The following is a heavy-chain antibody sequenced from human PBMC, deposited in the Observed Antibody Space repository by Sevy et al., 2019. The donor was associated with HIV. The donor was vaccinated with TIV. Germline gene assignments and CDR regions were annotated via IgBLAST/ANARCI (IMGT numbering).Heavy chain of an antibody. Sequence: ASVKVSCKASGYTFTSYGISWVRQAPGQGLEWMGWISAYNGNTNYAQKLQGRVTMTTDTSTSPAYMELRSLGSDDTAVYYCASDRGEQWLVYFDYWGQGTLVTVSS. CDR3: ASDRGEQWLVYFDY. J-gene: IGHJ4*02. D-gene: IGHD6-19*01. V-gene: IGHV1-18*01. CDR2: ISAYNGNT. CDR1: GYTFTSYG.